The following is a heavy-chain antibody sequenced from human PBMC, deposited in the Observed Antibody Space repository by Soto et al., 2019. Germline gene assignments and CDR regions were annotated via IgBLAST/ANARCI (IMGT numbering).Heavy chain of an antibody. CDR1: GFTFSSYA. CDR2: ISGSGGST. Sequence: GGSLRLSCAASGFTFSSYAMHWVRQAPGKGLEWVSSISGSGGSTYYADSVKGRFTISRDNSKNTLYLQMNSLRAEETAVYYCATLIVGDTADYTDYWGQGTLRTVSS. J-gene: IGHJ4*02. CDR3: ATLIVGDTADYTDY. D-gene: IGHD1-26*01. V-gene: IGHV3-23*01.